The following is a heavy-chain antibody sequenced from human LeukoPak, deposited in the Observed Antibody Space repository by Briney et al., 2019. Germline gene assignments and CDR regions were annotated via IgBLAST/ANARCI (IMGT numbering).Heavy chain of an antibody. V-gene: IGHV3-23*01. Sequence: GGSLRLSCAASGFIFGSYAMSWVRQAPGKGLEWVSAIRGSGGGTYYADSVKGRFTISRDNSKNTLYLQMNSLRDEDTALYYCAKAGIGVVGYFDYWGQGTLVTVSS. D-gene: IGHD6-19*01. CDR3: AKAGIGVVGYFDY. CDR1: GFIFGSYA. J-gene: IGHJ4*02. CDR2: IRGSGGGT.